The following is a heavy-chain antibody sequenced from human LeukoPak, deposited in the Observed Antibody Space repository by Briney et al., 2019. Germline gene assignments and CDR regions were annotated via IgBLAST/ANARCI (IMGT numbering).Heavy chain of an antibody. CDR3: ARMTMVRGAPKAHFDY. Sequence: GSLRLSCAAPGFTFSSYGMSWVRQPPGKGLEWIGSIYYSGSTYYNPSLKSRVTISVDTSKNQFSLKLSSVTAADTAVYYCARMTMVRGAPKAHFDYWGQGTLVTVSS. CDR2: IYYSGST. V-gene: IGHV4-38-2*01. J-gene: IGHJ4*02. CDR1: GFTFSSYG. D-gene: IGHD3-10*01.